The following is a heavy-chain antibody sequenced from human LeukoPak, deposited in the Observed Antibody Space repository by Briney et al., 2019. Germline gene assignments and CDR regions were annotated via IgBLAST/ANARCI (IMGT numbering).Heavy chain of an antibody. CDR2: INPNSGGT. V-gene: IGHV1-2*02. CDR3: ARSAGLEYSSSREFGY. CDR1: GYTFTCYY. Sequence: ASVKVSCKASGYTFTCYYMHWVRQAPGQGLEWMGWINPNSGGTNYAQKFQGRVTMTRDTSISTAYMELSRLRSDDTAVYYCARSAGLEYSSSREFGYWGQGTLVTVSS. J-gene: IGHJ4*02. D-gene: IGHD6-6*01.